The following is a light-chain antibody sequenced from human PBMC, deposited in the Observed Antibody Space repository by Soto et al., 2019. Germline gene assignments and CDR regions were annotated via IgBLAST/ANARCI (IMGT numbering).Light chain of an antibody. J-gene: IGKJ1*01. Sequence: DIQMTQSPSYVSASVGDRVTITFRASQSISSWLAWYQQKPGKAPKLLIYDASSLESGVPSRFSGSGSGTEFTLTISSLQPDDFATYYCQQYNSYRTFGQGTKGDIK. V-gene: IGKV1-5*01. CDR1: QSISSW. CDR3: QQYNSYRT. CDR2: DAS.